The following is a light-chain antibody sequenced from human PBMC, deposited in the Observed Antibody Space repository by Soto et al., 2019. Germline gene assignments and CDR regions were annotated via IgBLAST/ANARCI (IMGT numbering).Light chain of an antibody. J-gene: IGKJ4*01. CDR1: QSISSW. CDR3: QQSYSTPLT. V-gene: IGKV1-5*01. Sequence: MTQSPSTLSASVGDRVTITCRASQSISSWLAWYQQKPGKAPKLLIYDASSLESGVPSRFSDSGSGTEFTLTISRLKHEDFATYYGQQSYSTPLTFGGGTKVDIK. CDR2: DAS.